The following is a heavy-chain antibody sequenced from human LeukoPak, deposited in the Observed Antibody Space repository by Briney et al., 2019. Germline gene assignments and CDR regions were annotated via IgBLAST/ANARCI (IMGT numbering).Heavy chain of an antibody. V-gene: IGHV4-39*01. CDR1: GGSISSNSYY. CDR3: AIHLRAVAGGRYFYY. D-gene: IGHD6-19*01. Sequence: SETLSLTCTVSGGSISSNSYYWGWIRQPPGKGLEWIGGIYYSGSPYYNPSLKSRVTISVDTSKNQFSLKVISVTAADTAVYYCAIHLRAVAGGRYFYYWGQGTQVTVSS. CDR2: IYYSGSP. J-gene: IGHJ4*02.